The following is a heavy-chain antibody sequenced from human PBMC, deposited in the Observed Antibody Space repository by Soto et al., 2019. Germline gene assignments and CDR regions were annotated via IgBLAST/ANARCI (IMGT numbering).Heavy chain of an antibody. D-gene: IGHD6-19*01. V-gene: IGHV2-5*02. CDR3: AHIVVAGLGYYFDY. Sequence: QITLKESGPTLVKPTQTLTLTCTFSGFSLSSTRMAVGWIRQPPGKALEWLALIYWDDDKRYSPFLKSRLTITQDPSKNQDVLTMSNMDPVDTARYYCAHIVVAGLGYYFDYWGQGTLVTVSS. CDR2: IYWDDDK. J-gene: IGHJ4*02. CDR1: GFSLSSTRMA.